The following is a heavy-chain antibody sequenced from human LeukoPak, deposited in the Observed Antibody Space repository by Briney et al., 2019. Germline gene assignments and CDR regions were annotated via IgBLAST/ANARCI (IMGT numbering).Heavy chain of an antibody. V-gene: IGHV3-23*01. CDR2: ISGSGGST. CDR3: AKNGVLLWFGELKGFDY. Sequence: GGSLRLSCAASGFTFSSYAMSWVRQAPGKGLEWVSAISGSGGSTYYADSVKGRFTISRDNSKNTLYLQMNSLRAEDTAVYYCAKNGVLLWFGELKGFDYWGQGTLVTVSS. D-gene: IGHD3-10*01. J-gene: IGHJ4*02. CDR1: GFTFSSYA.